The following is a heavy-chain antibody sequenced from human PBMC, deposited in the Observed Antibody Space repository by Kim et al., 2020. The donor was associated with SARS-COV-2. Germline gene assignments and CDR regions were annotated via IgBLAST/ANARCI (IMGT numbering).Heavy chain of an antibody. CDR3: ARGGRVCSGGSCQAD. Sequence: LSLTCAASGFTFSNSWMHWVRQAPGKGLVWVSRINSDGSVTNCADSVKGRFTISRDNARNTLYLQMSSLRVEDTAVYYCARGGRVCSGGSCQADWGQGTLVTVSS. CDR1: GFTFSNSW. J-gene: IGHJ4*02. CDR2: INSDGSVT. D-gene: IGHD2-15*01. V-gene: IGHV3-74*01.